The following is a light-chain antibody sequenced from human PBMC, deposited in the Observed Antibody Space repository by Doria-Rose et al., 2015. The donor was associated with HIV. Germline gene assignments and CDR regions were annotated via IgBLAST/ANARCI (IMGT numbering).Light chain of an antibody. Sequence: PHPHSVSESSWKKVSISCNLCSCSIASNYVQWYQQRPGSSPTTVIYEDNQRPSGVPDRFSGSIDSSSNSASLTISGLKTEDEADYYCQSYDSSTLVFGGGTKLAVL. J-gene: IGLJ3*02. CDR2: EDN. V-gene: IGLV6-57*01. CDR1: SCSIASNY. CDR3: QSYDSSTLV.